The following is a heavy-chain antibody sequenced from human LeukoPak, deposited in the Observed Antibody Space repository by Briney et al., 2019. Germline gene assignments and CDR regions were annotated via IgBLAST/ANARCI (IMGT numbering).Heavy chain of an antibody. Sequence: SETLSLTCTVSGVSISSGNFYWSWIRQPPGKGLEWIGYIYYSGSTNYNPSLKSRVTISVDTSKNQFSLKLSSVTAADTAVYYCARTTGSSFRYYYYMDVWGKGTTVTVSS. CDR3: ARTTGSSFRYYYYMDV. V-gene: IGHV4-61*01. CDR2: IYYSGST. CDR1: GVSISSGNFY. J-gene: IGHJ6*03. D-gene: IGHD6-6*01.